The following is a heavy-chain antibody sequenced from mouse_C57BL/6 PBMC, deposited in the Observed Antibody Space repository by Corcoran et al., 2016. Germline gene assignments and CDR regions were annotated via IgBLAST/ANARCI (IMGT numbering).Heavy chain of an antibody. CDR3: ARPGTGFAY. J-gene: IGHJ3*01. CDR2: INPNNGGT. D-gene: IGHD4-1*01. V-gene: IGHV1-26*01. Sequence: EVQLQQSEPELVKPGASVKISCKASGYTFTDYYMNWVKQSHGKSLEWIGDINPNNGGTSYNQKFKGKATLTVDKSSSTAYMELRSLTSEDSAVYYCARPGTGFAYWGQGTLVTVSA. CDR1: GYTFTDYY.